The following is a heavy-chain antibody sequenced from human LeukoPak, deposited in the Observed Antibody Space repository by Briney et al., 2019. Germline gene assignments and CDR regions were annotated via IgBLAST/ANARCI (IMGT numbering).Heavy chain of an antibody. CDR1: GGSFSGYY. CDR2: INHSGST. J-gene: IGHJ4*02. D-gene: IGHD6-13*01. Sequence: SETLSLTCAVYGGSFSGYYWRWIRQPPGKGLEWIGEINHSGSTNYNPSLKSRVTISVDTSKNQFSLKLSSVTAEDTAVYYCARELLTWYSSSWYGLYYFDYWGQGTLVTVSS. CDR3: ARELLTWYSSSWYGLYYFDY. V-gene: IGHV4-34*01.